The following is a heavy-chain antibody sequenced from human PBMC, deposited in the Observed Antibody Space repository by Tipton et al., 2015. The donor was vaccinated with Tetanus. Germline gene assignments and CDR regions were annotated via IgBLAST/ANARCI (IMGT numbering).Heavy chain of an antibody. CDR1: GGSISSYY. D-gene: IGHD1-1*01. Sequence: GLVKPSETLSLNCSVSGGSISSYYWSWIRQPPGKGLEWIGYIYYSGSTNYNPSLKSRVTISVDTSKNQFSLKLSSVTAADTAVYYCARESWNRDAFDIWGQGTMVTVSS. J-gene: IGHJ3*02. CDR2: IYYSGST. V-gene: IGHV4-59*01. CDR3: ARESWNRDAFDI.